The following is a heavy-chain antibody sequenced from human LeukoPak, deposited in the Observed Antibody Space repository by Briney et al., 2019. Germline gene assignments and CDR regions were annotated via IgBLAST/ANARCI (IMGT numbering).Heavy chain of an antibody. J-gene: IGHJ4*02. V-gene: IGHV4-59*01. CDR1: GGSISSYY. D-gene: IGHD3-16*01. Sequence: ETSETLSLTCSVSGGSISSYYWGWIRQPPGKGLEWIGYIYYSGRTSYNPSLKSRVTISVDTSKNQFSLRLSSVTAADTAVYYCARGVVITFGGAADYWGQGTLVTVSS. CDR3: ARGVVITFGGAADY. CDR2: IYYSGRT.